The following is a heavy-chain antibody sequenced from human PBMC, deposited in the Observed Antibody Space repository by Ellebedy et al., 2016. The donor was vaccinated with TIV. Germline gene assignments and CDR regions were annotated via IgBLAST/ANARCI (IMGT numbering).Heavy chain of an antibody. Sequence: GGSLRLSCAASGITLSSSYVSWVRQTPGKGLEWVSAIYRVRDTYYADSVKGRFTVSRDKPRNMVYLQMNSLRVEETAVYYCVSHRWGQGTLVTVSS. CDR1: GITLSSSY. CDR2: IYRVRDT. V-gene: IGHV3-66*01. J-gene: IGHJ4*02. CDR3: VSHR.